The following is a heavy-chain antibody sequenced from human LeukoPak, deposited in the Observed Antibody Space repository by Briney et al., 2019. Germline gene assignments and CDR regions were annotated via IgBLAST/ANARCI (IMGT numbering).Heavy chain of an antibody. J-gene: IGHJ4*02. CDR1: GFTFSRYS. CDR2: ISSSSSFI. Sequence: PGGSLRLSCAASGFTFSRYSMNWVRQAPGKGLEWVSSISSSSSFIYYADSVKGRFTISRDNAKNSLYLQMNSLRAEDTAVHYCARDPPLGSCSTISCPHLDYWGQGTLVTVSS. D-gene: IGHD2-2*01. V-gene: IGHV3-21*01. CDR3: ARDPPLGSCSTISCPHLDY.